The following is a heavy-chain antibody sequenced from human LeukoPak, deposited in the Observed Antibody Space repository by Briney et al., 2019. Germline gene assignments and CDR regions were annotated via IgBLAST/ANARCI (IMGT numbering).Heavy chain of an antibody. CDR1: GGSISSSSYY. CDR2: IYYSGST. CDR3: ARLTYYYDSSGYREDYYFDY. V-gene: IGHV4-39*01. Sequence: SETLSLTCTASGGSISSSSYYWGWIRQPPGKGLEWIGSIYYSGSTYYNPSLKSRVTISVDTSKNQFSLKLSSVTAANTAVYYCARLTYYYDSSGYREDYYFDYWGQGTLVTVSS. D-gene: IGHD3-22*01. J-gene: IGHJ4*02.